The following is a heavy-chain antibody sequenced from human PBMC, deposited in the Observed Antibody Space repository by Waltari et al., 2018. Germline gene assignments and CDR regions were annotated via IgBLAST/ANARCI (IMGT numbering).Heavy chain of an antibody. V-gene: IGHV5-51*01. CDR1: FTSYW. CDR2: IYPGDSDT. J-gene: IGHJ3*02. Sequence: FTSYWIGWVRQMPGKGLEWMGIIYPGDSDTRYSPSFQGQVTISADKSISTAYLQWSSLKASDTAMYYCARLRSSGWYGAFDIWGQGTMVTVSS. CDR3: ARLRSSGWYGAFDI. D-gene: IGHD6-19*01.